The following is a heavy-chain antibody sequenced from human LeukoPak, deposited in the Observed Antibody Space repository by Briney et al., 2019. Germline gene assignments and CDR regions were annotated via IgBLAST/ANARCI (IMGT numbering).Heavy chain of an antibody. J-gene: IGHJ4*02. V-gene: IGHV1-69*13. CDR2: IIPIFGTT. CDR1: GDTFSSYA. D-gene: IGHD6-19*01. Sequence: ASVKVSCKASGDTFSSYAISWLRQDPAQGLEWMGQIIPIFGTTNYAQKFQGRVTFTADESTRTAYMELSSLRSEDTAVYYGARAKAGYSNCWSYWGQGTLVTVSS. CDR3: ARAKAGYSNCWSY.